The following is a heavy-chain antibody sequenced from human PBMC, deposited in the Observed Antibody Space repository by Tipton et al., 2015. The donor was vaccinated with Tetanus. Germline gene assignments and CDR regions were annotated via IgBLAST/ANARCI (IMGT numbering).Heavy chain of an antibody. J-gene: IGHJ3*01. CDR1: GFTVSSNY. CDR2: IYAAGST. V-gene: IGHV3-53*01. Sequence: VQLVQSGGGLIQPGGSLRLSCAVSGFTVSSNYISWVRQAPGKGLEWVSIIYAAGSTYYADSVKGRFTISRDNSKNTLFLQMSSLGADDTAVYYCAKRDNNDYYTGRDVFDVWGQGTMVTVSS. D-gene: IGHD3-3*01. CDR3: AKRDNNDYYTGRDVFDV.